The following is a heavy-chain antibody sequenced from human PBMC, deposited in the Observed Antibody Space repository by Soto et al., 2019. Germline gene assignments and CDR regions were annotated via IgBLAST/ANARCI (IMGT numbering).Heavy chain of an antibody. V-gene: IGHV1-69*01. Sequence: QVQLVQSGAEVKKPGSSVKVSCKASGGTFRSNGISWVRQAPGQGLEWMGGIIPMFGAPNYARKFADRVRITADESTATSYMELRSLRYEDTALYYCASHDSSGYYEVDYWGQGTQVPVSA. CDR3: ASHDSSGYYEVDY. CDR2: IIPMFGAP. CDR1: GGTFRSNG. J-gene: IGHJ4*02. D-gene: IGHD3-22*01.